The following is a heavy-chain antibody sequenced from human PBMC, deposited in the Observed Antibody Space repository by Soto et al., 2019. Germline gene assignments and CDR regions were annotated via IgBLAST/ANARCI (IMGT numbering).Heavy chain of an antibody. CDR3: AGVARRANYCSGGSCYVPTQINDAFDI. Sequence: QVQLVQSGAEVKKPGASVKVSCKASGYTFTSYYMHWVRQAPGQGLEWMGIINPSVGSTSYPQKYQGRVTMTRDTSTSTVYMELSSLRSESTAVYYCAGVARRANYCSGGSCYVPTQINDAFDIWGQGTMVTVSS. J-gene: IGHJ3*02. CDR2: INPSVGST. D-gene: IGHD2-15*01. CDR1: GYTFTSYY. V-gene: IGHV1-46*03.